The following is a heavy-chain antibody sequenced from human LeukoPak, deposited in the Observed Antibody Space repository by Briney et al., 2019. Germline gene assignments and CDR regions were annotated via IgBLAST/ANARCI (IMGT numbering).Heavy chain of an antibody. CDR1: GFTFSSYW. CDR2: IRYDGSNK. D-gene: IGHD1-26*01. CDR3: AKDRKVGAPLDY. V-gene: IGHV3-30*02. Sequence: GGSLRLSCAASGFTFSSYWMSWVRQAPGKGLEWVAFIRYDGSNKYYADSVKGRFTISRDNSKNTLYLQMNSLRAEDTAVYYCAKDRKVGAPLDYWGQGTLVTVSS. J-gene: IGHJ4*02.